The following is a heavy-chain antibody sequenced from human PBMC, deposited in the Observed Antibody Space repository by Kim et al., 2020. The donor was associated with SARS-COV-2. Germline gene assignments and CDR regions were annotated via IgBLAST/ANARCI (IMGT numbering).Heavy chain of an antibody. CDR1: GFTFSSYE. Sequence: GGSLRLSCAASGFTFSSYEMNWVRQAPGKGLEWVSYISSSGSTIYYADSVKGRFTISRDNAKNSLYLQMNSLRAEDTAVYYCARDSGDSSGWSEYYWGQGTLVTVSS. V-gene: IGHV3-48*03. CDR2: ISSSGSTI. J-gene: IGHJ4*02. D-gene: IGHD6-19*01. CDR3: ARDSGDSSGWSEYY.